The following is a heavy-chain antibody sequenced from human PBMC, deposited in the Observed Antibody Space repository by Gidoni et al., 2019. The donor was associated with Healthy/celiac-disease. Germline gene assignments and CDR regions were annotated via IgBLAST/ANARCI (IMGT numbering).Heavy chain of an antibody. CDR2: IDWDGDT. V-gene: IGHV2-70*01. CDR3: ARTPTGAFYFDY. CDR1: GFSLSTSGMC. J-gene: IGHJ4*02. Sequence: QVTLRESGPALVKPTQTLTLTCTFSGFSLSTSGMCVTWIRQPPGKALEWLALIDWDGDTYYSTSLKTRLTISKDTSKNQVVLTMTNMDPVDTATYYCARTPTGAFYFDYWGQGTLVTVSS. D-gene: IGHD7-27*01.